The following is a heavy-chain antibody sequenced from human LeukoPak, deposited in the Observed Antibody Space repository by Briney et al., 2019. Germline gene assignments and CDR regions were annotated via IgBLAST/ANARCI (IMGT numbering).Heavy chain of an antibody. D-gene: IGHD2-15*01. CDR3: ARVVARNGMDV. Sequence: PSETLSLTCAVYGGSFSGYYWSWIRQPPGKGPEWIGEINHSGSTNYNPSLKSRVTISVDTSKNQFSLKLSSVTAADTAVYYCARVVARNGMDVWGQGTTVTVSS. CDR2: INHSGST. J-gene: IGHJ6*02. CDR1: GGSFSGYY. V-gene: IGHV4-34*01.